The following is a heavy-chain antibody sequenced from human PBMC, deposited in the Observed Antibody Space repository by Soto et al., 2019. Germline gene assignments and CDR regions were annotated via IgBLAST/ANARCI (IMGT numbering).Heavy chain of an antibody. J-gene: IGHJ4*02. V-gene: IGHV4-59*01. CDR2: IYYSGST. D-gene: IGHD6-19*01. Sequence: SETLSLTCTVSGGSISSYYWSWIRQPPGKGLEWIGYIYYSGSTNYNPSLKSRVTISVDTSKNQFSLKLSSVTAADTAVYYCARAEVSGGWYGQYFDYWGQGTLVTVSS. CDR3: ARAEVSGGWYGQYFDY. CDR1: GGSISSYY.